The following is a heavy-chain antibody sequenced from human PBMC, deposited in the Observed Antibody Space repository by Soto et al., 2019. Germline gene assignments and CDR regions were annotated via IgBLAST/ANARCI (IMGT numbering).Heavy chain of an antibody. CDR2: ISYDGSNK. V-gene: IGHV3-30*04. CDR1: GFTFSTYA. CDR3: ASDLGIAARRGGMDV. J-gene: IGHJ6*02. D-gene: IGHD6-6*01. Sequence: QVQLVESGGGVVQPGRSLRLSCAASGFTFSTYAMHWVRQAPGKGLEWVAVISYDGSNKYYADSVKGRFTISRDNSKNTLYLQMNSLRAEDTAVYFCASDLGIAARRGGMDVWGQGTTVTVSS.